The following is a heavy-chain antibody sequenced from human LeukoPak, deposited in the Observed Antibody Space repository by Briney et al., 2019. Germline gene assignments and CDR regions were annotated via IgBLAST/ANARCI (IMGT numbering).Heavy chain of an antibody. CDR2: INTNGDIA. CDR3: VRDNAYTFDY. D-gene: IGHD5-24*01. V-gene: IGHV3-74*01. J-gene: IGHJ4*01. CDR1: GFKFSSYW. Sequence: GGSLRLSCAVSGFKFSSYWMNWVRQVPGKGLMWVAHINTNGDIANYADSVKGRFTISRDNAKSTLSLQMNSLRAEDTAIYYCVRDNAYTFDYWGQGTLVTVSS.